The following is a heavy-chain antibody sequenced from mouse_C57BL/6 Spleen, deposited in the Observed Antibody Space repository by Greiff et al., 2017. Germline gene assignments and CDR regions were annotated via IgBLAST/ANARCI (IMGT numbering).Heavy chain of an antibody. CDR2: IYPRSGNT. D-gene: IGHD1-1*01. CDR1: GYPFTSYG. J-gene: IGHJ1*03. CDR3: ARSRDYYDRSYGWYFDV. V-gene: IGHV1-81*01. Sequence: VQLQQSGAELARPGASVQLSCKASGYPFTSYGISWVKQRTGQGLEWIGEIYPRSGNTSYNEKFKGKATLTADKYARTAYMGLRSLTSEDAAVYFCARSRDYYDRSYGWYFDVWGTGTTVTVSS.